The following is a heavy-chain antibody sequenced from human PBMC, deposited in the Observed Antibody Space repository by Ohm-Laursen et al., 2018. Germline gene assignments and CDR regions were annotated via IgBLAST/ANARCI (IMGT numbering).Heavy chain of an antibody. D-gene: IGHD1-26*01. J-gene: IGHJ1*01. CDR2: ISYDGSNK. CDR3: AKQGEGELLLSYFHH. CDR1: GFTFSSYG. V-gene: IGHV3-30*18. Sequence: SLRLSCAASGFTFSSYGMHWVRQAPGKGLEWVAVISYDGSNKYYADSVKGRFTISRDNSKNTLYLQMNSLRAEDTAVYYCAKQGEGELLLSYFHHWGQGTLVTVSS.